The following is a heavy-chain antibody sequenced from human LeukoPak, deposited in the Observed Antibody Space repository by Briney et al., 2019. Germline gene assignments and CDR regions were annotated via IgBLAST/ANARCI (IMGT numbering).Heavy chain of an antibody. D-gene: IGHD6-6*01. J-gene: IGHJ5*02. CDR1: GGSFSGYY. Sequence: SETLSLTCAVYGGSFSGYYWSWIRQPPGKGLEWIGEINHSGSTNYNPSLKSRVTISVDTSKNQFSLKLSSETAADAAVYYCARGMSSIAARHHNWFDPWGQGTLVTVSS. V-gene: IGHV4-34*01. CDR2: INHSGST. CDR3: ARGMSSIAARHHNWFDP.